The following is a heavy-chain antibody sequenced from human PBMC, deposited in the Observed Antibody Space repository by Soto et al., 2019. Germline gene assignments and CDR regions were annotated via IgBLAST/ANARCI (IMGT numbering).Heavy chain of an antibody. Sequence: SETLSLTCTVSGASINGGGYYWSWNRQHPGKGLEWIGSIYYSGNTYYSPSLKSRVTISVDTSKNHFSLRLTSVTAADTAVYYCARDPSYGDYSYYGMDVWGQGTTVTVSS. D-gene: IGHD4-17*01. CDR2: IYYSGNT. CDR1: GASINGGGYY. J-gene: IGHJ6*02. V-gene: IGHV4-31*03. CDR3: ARDPSYGDYSYYGMDV.